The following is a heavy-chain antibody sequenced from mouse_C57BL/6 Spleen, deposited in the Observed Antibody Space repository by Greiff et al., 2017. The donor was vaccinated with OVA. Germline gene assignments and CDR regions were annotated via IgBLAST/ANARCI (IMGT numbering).Heavy chain of an antibody. CDR1: GYTFTSYW. J-gene: IGHJ3*01. V-gene: IGHV1-55*01. CDR3: ARSVDSTWFAY. Sequence: VQLQQPGAELVKPGASVKMSCKASGYTFTSYWITWVKQRPGQGLEWIGDIYPGSGSTNYNEKFKSKATLTVDTPSSTAYMQLSSLTSEGSAVYYCARSVDSTWFAYWGQGTLVTVSA. CDR2: IYPGSGST.